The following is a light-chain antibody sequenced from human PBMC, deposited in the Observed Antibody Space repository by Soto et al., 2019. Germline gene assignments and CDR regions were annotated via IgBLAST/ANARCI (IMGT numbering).Light chain of an antibody. V-gene: IGKV3-20*01. CDR3: QQSGYSPIT. Sequence: EIGWTQSPGTLSLSPGERATLSCRASQSVSSSFLSWYQQKRGQAPRLLMFGASSRATGIPDRFSGSGSGTDFTLTIYRLEPEDFAVYYCQQSGYSPITFGQGTRLEI. J-gene: IGKJ5*01. CDR1: QSVSSSF. CDR2: GAS.